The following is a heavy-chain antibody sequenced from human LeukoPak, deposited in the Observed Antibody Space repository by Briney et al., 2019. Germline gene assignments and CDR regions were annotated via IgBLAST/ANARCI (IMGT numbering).Heavy chain of an antibody. CDR3: ASQEEGFGEGLYAFDI. CDR1: GYTFTGCY. J-gene: IGHJ3*02. V-gene: IGHV1-2*02. D-gene: IGHD3-10*01. Sequence: RASVKVSCKASGYTFTGCYMHWVRQAPGQGLEWMGWINPNSGGTNYAQKFQGRVTMTRDTSISTAYMELSRLRSDDTAVYYCASQEEGFGEGLYAFDIWGQGTMVTVSS. CDR2: INPNSGGT.